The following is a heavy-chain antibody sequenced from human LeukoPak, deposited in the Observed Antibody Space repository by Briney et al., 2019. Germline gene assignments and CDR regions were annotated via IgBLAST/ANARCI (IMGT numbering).Heavy chain of an antibody. J-gene: IGHJ4*02. CDR2: ISWNSGSI. V-gene: IGHV3-9*01. CDR3: AKDITGVTYYDILTGLDY. CDR1: GFTFDDYA. D-gene: IGHD3-9*01. Sequence: GGSLRLSCAASGFTFDDYAMHWVRQAPGKGLEWVSGISWNSGSIGSAESVKGRFTISRDNAKNSLYLQMNSLRAEDTALYYCAKDITGVTYYDILTGLDYWGQGTLVTVSS.